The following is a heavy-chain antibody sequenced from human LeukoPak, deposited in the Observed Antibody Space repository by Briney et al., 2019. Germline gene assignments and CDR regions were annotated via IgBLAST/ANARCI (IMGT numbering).Heavy chain of an antibody. CDR3: ARDDDGDYVPYYYYGMDV. J-gene: IGHJ6*02. D-gene: IGHD4-17*01. CDR2: INPSGGST. CDR1: GYTFTSYY. Sequence: GASVKGSCKASGYTFTSYYMHWVRQAPGQGLEWMGIINPSGGSTSYAQKFQGRVTMARDTSTSTVYMELSSLRSEDTAVYYCARDDDGDYVPYYYYGMDVWGQGTTVTVFS. V-gene: IGHV1-46*01.